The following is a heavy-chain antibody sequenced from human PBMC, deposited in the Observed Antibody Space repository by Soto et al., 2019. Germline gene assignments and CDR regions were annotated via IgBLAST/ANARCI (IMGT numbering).Heavy chain of an antibody. CDR1: GFTFRSYA. J-gene: IGHJ5*02. Sequence: WGTLRLSCAASGFTFRSYAMSWARQAPGKGLEWVSSLLRSGSSTYYADSVKGRFTISSDISANSLYLQMDSLRAEDTAVYYCAKDAVSGDGVWLLDSWGQGTVVTV. D-gene: IGHD4-17*01. V-gene: IGHV3-23*01. CDR3: AKDAVSGDGVWLLDS. CDR2: LLRSGSST.